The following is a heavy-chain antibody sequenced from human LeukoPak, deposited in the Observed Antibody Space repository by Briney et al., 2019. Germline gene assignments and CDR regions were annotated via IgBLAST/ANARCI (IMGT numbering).Heavy chain of an antibody. Sequence: GGSLRLSCAASGFTFSSYGMHWVRQAPGKGLGWVAIISYDGGDKYYADSVKGRFTISRDNSRNTLYLQMNSPRPEDTAVYYCAKGGSGWYFDYWGQGTLVTVSS. CDR3: AKGGSGWYFDY. CDR2: ISYDGGDK. CDR1: GFTFSSYG. V-gene: IGHV3-30*18. J-gene: IGHJ4*02. D-gene: IGHD6-19*01.